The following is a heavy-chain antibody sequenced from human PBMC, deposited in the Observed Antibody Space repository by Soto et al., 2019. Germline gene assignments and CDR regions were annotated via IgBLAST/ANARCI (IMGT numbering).Heavy chain of an antibody. Sequence: EVQLLESGGRLVPPGGSLRLSCAGSRFSFSNYAMTWARQAPGEGLEWVSSITGSGGGTTYADSVKGRFNISRDNSKHTMYLQMDSLRADDTTVYYCSTDPNGDYIGAFDNWGQGTMVTVSS. V-gene: IGHV3-23*01. D-gene: IGHD4-17*01. J-gene: IGHJ3*02. CDR1: RFSFSNYA. CDR3: STDPNGDYIGAFDN. CDR2: ITGSGGGT.